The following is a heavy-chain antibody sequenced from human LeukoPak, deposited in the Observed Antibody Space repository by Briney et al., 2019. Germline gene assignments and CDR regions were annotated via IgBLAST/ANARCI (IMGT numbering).Heavy chain of an antibody. Sequence: PSQTLSLTCAVSGGSISSGGYSWSWIRQPPGKGLEWIGYIYHSGSTYYNPSLKSRVTISVDRSKNQFSLKLSSVTAADTAVYYCARQGDPDRWGQGTLVTVSS. CDR2: IYHSGST. D-gene: IGHD3-10*01. V-gene: IGHV4-30-2*01. CDR3: ARQGDPDR. CDR1: GGSISSGGYS. J-gene: IGHJ4*02.